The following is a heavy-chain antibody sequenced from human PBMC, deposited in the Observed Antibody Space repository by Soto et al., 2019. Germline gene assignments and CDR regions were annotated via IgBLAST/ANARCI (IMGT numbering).Heavy chain of an antibody. CDR3: ARDGELELAAFDI. J-gene: IGHJ3*02. CDR2: ISGYNGKT. V-gene: IGHV1-18*04. CDR1: GYTFTSFG. Sequence: ASVKVSCKASGYTFTSFGVSWVRQAPGQGPEWMGWISGYNGKTKYAQKFQGRVTMTTDTSTSTAYMELSSLRSEDTAVYYCARDGELELAAFDIWGQGTMVTVSS. D-gene: IGHD1-7*01.